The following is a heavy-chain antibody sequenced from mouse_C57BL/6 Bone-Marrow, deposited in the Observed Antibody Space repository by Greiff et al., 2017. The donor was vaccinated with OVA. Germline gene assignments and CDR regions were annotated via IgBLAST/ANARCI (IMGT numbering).Heavy chain of an antibody. CDR1: GYTFTSYW. J-gene: IGHJ1*03. V-gene: IGHV1-55*01. CDR2: IYPGSGST. Sequence: VQLQQPGAELVKPGASVKMSCKASGYTFTSYWMTWVKQRPGQGLEWIGDIYPGSGSTNYNEKVKGKATMTVDKSSSTAYMQLSSLTSEDSEVDYGESETEYGWYFDVWGTGTTVTVAS. D-gene: IGHD5-1*01. CDR3: ESETEYGWYFDV.